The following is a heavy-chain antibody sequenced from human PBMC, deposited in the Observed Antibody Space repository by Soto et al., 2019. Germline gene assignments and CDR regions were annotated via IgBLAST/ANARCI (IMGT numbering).Heavy chain of an antibody. J-gene: IGHJ4*02. D-gene: IGHD2-15*01. V-gene: IGHV4-4*07. Sequence: QVKLQESGPGLVKPSETLSLTCTVSGGSISSYYWSWIRQSAGQGLEWIGRIYPGGSTNFNPSLKSRVTMSADTSKHQFSLRLTSVTAADTAVYYCARANVGPPGGGSWIMPFDFWGQGTLVTVSS. CDR3: ARANVGPPGGGSWIMPFDF. CDR1: GGSISSYY. CDR2: IYPGGST.